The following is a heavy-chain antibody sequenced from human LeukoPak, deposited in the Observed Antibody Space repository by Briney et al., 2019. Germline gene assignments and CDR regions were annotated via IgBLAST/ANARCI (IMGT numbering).Heavy chain of an antibody. CDR2: IYYSGST. Sequence: SETLSLTCTVSGGSISSYYWSWIRQPPGKGLEWIGYIYYSGSTNYNPSLKSRGTISVDTSKNQFSLKLSSVTAADTAVYYCARLGYDSSGYYLGYWGQGTLVTVSS. D-gene: IGHD3-22*01. V-gene: IGHV4-59*12. CDR1: GGSISSYY. J-gene: IGHJ4*02. CDR3: ARLGYDSSGYYLGY.